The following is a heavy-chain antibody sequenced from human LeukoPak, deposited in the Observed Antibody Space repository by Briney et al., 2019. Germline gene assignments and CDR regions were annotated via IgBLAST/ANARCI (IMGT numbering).Heavy chain of an antibody. D-gene: IGHD4-23*01. CDR2: ISSDGTTI. J-gene: IGHJ4*02. V-gene: IGHV3-11*01. CDR1: GFTFSDYY. CDR3: AREERLRWTAY. Sequence: GGSLRLSCAASGFTFSDYYMSWILQAPGKGLEWLSYISSDGTTIQYADSVKGRFTISRDNAKNSLYLQMNSLRAEDTAVYYCAREERLRWTAYWGQGTLVTVSS.